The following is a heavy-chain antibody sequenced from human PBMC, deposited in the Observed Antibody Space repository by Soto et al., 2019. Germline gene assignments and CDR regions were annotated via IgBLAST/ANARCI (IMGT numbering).Heavy chain of an antibody. CDR3: ARATSRPTYYYDNSTLYSFDI. D-gene: IGHD3-22*01. CDR1: GGTFSSYA. J-gene: IGHJ3*02. CDR2: IISIFGTA. Sequence: SVKVSCKASGGTFSSYAISWVRQAPGQGLEWMGGIISIFGTANYAQKFQGRVTITADKSTSTAYMELSSLRSEDTAVYYCARATSRPTYYYDNSTLYSFDIWGQGTKVTVSS. V-gene: IGHV1-69*06.